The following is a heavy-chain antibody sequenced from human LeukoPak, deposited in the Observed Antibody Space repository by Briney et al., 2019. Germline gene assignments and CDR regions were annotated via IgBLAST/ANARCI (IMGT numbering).Heavy chain of an antibody. CDR3: AKDLRYCSGGSCYGDLHYYGMDV. D-gene: IGHD2-15*01. CDR1: GFNFSGHW. J-gene: IGHJ6*02. CDR2: ISGSGGST. V-gene: IGHV3-23*01. Sequence: PGGSLRLSCVGSGFNFSGHWMNWVRQAPGKGLEWVSAISGSGGSTYYADSVKGRFTISRDNSKNTLYLQMNSLRAEDTAVYYCAKDLRYCSGGSCYGDLHYYGMDVWGQGTTVTVSS.